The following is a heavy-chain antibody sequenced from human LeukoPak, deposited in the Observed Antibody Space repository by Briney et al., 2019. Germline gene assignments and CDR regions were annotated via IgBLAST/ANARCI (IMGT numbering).Heavy chain of an antibody. CDR1: GGSISRGGYP. CDR2: IYHTGST. CDR3: ARAWFGHFQYYFDY. Sequence: SEPLSLICAVSGGSISRGGYPWRWIWQPPGEGLEWYGYIYHTGSTYYNPSLKSRVTISVDRSKRQFSLKLSSVTAADTAVYYCARAWFGHFQYYFDYWGQGTLVTVSS. D-gene: IGHD3-10*01. V-gene: IGHV4-30-2*01. J-gene: IGHJ4*02.